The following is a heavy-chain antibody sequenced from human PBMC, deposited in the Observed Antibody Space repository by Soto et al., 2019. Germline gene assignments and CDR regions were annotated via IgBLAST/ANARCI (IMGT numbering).Heavy chain of an antibody. V-gene: IGHV4-4*02. Sequence: QVQLQESGPGLVEPSGTLSLTCVVSGGSISSTNWWSWVRQPPGKGLEWIGETYRSGTTNYNPSLKSRVTTSVDKSKTPFSLKLSAVTAADTAVYYCARDDSGDDFDLWGRGTLVTVSS. J-gene: IGHJ2*01. CDR1: GGSISSTNW. CDR3: ARDDSGDDFDL. D-gene: IGHD4-17*01. CDR2: TYRSGTT.